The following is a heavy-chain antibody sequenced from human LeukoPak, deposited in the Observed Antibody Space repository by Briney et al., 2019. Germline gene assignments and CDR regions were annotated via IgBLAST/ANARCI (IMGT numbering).Heavy chain of an antibody. V-gene: IGHV3-23*01. CDR2: ISGSGGST. CDR3: AKTRQLAPFDC. CDR1: EFTFSIYG. J-gene: IGHJ4*02. D-gene: IGHD6-13*01. Sequence: GGSLRLSCAASEFTFSIYGMHWVRQAPGKGLEWVSAISGSGGSTYYADSVKGRFTISRDNSKNTLYLQMNSLRAEDTAVYYCAKTRQLAPFDCWGQGTLVTVSS.